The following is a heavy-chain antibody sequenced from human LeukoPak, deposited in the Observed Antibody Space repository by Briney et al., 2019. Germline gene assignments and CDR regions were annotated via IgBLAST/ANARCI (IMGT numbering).Heavy chain of an antibody. V-gene: IGHV4-38-2*02. CDR2: IYHSGST. CDR3: ARQWAYYGDSFDY. D-gene: IGHD4-17*01. CDR1: GYSISSGYY. Sequence: PSETLSLTCTVSGYSISSGYYWGWIRQPPGKGLEWIGSIYHSGSTYYNPSLKSRVTISVDTSKNQFSLKLSSVTAADTAVYYCARQWAYYGDSFDYWGQGTLVTVSS. J-gene: IGHJ4*02.